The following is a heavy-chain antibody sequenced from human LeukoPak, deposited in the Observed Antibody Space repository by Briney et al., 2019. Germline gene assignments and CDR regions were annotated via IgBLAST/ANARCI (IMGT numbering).Heavy chain of an antibody. CDR1: GYTFSSYY. CDR2: INPSGGST. D-gene: IGHD2-21*01. Sequence: GASVKVSCKASGYTFSSYYMRWVRQPPGQGLEWMGIINPSGGSTSYAQKFQGRGTMTRDMSTSTVYMQLSSLRSEYTAVYYCGRGSYLCADYWGQGTLVTVSS. V-gene: IGHV1-46*01. CDR3: GRGSYLCADY. J-gene: IGHJ4*02.